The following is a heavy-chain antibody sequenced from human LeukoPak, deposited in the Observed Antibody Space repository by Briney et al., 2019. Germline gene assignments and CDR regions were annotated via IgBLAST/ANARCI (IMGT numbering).Heavy chain of an antibody. V-gene: IGHV3-23*01. CDR2: INGGDNAT. D-gene: IGHD4-11*01. Sequence: GGSLRLSCAASGFTFTNYAMSWVRQAPGKGLDWVSTINGGDNATFYPDSVKGRFTISRDNSKNTVHLQMNSLRAEDTALYYCAKAQIIPTDYFFDYWGQGTLVTVSS. CDR1: GFTFTNYA. J-gene: IGHJ4*02. CDR3: AKAQIIPTDYFFDY.